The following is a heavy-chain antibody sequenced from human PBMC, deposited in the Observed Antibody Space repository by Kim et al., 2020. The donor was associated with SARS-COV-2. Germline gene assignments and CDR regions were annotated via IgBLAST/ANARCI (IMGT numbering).Heavy chain of an antibody. D-gene: IGHD3-22*01. Sequence: GGSLRLSCAASGFTFSSSWMHWVCQAPEKGLEWVADIKCDGSEKYYVDSVKGRLTISRDNAKNSLYLQVNSLRAEDMTVYYCVRGPPSYYYDSSGYFSSMDVWGQGTTVTVSS. CDR1: GFTFSSSW. V-gene: IGHV3-7*03. J-gene: IGHJ6*02. CDR2: IKCDGSEK. CDR3: VRGPPSYYYDSSGYFSSMDV.